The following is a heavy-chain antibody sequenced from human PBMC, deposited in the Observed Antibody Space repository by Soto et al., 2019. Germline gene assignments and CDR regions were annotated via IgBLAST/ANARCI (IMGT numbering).Heavy chain of an antibody. V-gene: IGHV1-69*01. D-gene: IGHD2-2*01. CDR3: ARSQGSSTSLEIYYYYYYGMDG. CDR2: IIPISDTT. J-gene: IGHJ6*02. CDR1: GGTFSSYA. Sequence: QVQLVQSGAEVKKPGSSVKVSCTASGGTFSSYAISWVRQAPGQGLEWMGGIIPISDTTNYAQKFQGRVTITADESTSTAYMELSSLRSEDTAVYYCARSQGSSTSLEIYYYYYYGMDGWGQGTTVTVSS.